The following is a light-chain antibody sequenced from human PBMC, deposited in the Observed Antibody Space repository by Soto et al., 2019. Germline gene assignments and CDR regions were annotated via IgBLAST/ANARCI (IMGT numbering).Light chain of an antibody. J-gene: IGKJ4*01. Sequence: DIQMTEAPSSVSASVGDRVTITCRASQGISSWLAWYLHEQGIAPKLLIAAASGLQSGVPSRFSGCGAGTDFTLTISSLQPEDFATYYCQQANSFLRTFGGGTKVDIK. CDR2: AAS. V-gene: IGKV1D-12*01. CDR3: QQANSFLRT. CDR1: QGISSW.